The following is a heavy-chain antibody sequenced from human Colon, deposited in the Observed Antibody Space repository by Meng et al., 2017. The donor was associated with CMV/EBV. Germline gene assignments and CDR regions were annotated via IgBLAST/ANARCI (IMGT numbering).Heavy chain of an antibody. V-gene: IGHV3-15*01. D-gene: IGHD2-2*01. CDR3: ARAKVPAAICCFDY. Sequence: GESLKISCVASGFIVSNAWMSWVRQAPGKGVEWVGRIKSKSDGGTTDFAAPVKGRFTISRDNAKNSLYLQMNSLRAEDTAVYYCARAKVPAAICCFDYWGQGTLVTVSS. CDR2: IKSKSDGGTT. CDR1: GFIVSNAW. J-gene: IGHJ4*02.